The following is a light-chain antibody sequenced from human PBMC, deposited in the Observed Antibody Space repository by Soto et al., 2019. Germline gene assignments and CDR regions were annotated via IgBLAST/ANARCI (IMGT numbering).Light chain of an antibody. CDR1: SGHSSYA. V-gene: IGLV4-69*01. Sequence: QLVLTQSPSASASLGASVKLTCTLSSGHSSYAIAWHQQQPEKGPRYLMKLNSDGSHSKGDGIPDRFSGSSSGAERYLIISSLQAEYEADYYCQTWGTGVHVFGTGTKLTFL. J-gene: IGLJ1*01. CDR3: QTWGTGVHV. CDR2: LNSDGSH.